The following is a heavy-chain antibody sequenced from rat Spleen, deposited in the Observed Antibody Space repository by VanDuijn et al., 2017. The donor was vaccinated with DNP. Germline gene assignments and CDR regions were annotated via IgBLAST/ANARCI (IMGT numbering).Heavy chain of an antibody. CDR2: IWNFGGT. CDR1: GFSLTDYN. CDR3: ASTLVNYDTYGYYAMDA. V-gene: IGHV2-41*01. Sequence: QVQLRGSGPGLVQPSQTLSLTCTVAGFSLTDYNVHWIRQSPGKGLEWMGVIWNFGGTRYNSALKSRLSISKDTSKSQVFLKLNSLQTEDTATYYCASTLVNYDTYGYYAMDAWGQGTSVTVSS. D-gene: IGHD1-11*01. J-gene: IGHJ4*01.